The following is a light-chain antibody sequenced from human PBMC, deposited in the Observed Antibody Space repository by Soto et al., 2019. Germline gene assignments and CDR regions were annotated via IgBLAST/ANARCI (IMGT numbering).Light chain of an antibody. Sequence: EIVLTQSPATLSLSPGERATLSCRASQSVSSYSAWYQQKPGQAPRLLIYDASNRATGIPARFSGSGSGTDFTLTISSLEPEDFAVYYCQQRSNWPLYNFGQGTKLEIK. CDR3: QQRSNWPLYN. V-gene: IGKV3-11*01. CDR2: DAS. J-gene: IGKJ2*01. CDR1: QSVSSY.